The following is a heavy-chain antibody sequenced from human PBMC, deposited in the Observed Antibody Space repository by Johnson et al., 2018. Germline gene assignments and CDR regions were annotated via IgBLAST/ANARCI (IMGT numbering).Heavy chain of an antibody. CDR1: GFTFSSYG. Sequence: QVQLVESGGGVVQPGRSLRLSCAASGFTFSSYGMHWVRQAPGKGLEWVAVIWYDGSNKYYADSVKGRFTISRDNSTNTLELQMNSLGDEDTAGYYCAKDSRGHSGSWYWSSRGEHFQHWGQGTLVTVSS. V-gene: IGHV3-33*06. CDR3: AKDSRGHSGSWYWSSRGEHFQH. CDR2: IWYDGSNK. D-gene: IGHD6-13*01. J-gene: IGHJ1*01.